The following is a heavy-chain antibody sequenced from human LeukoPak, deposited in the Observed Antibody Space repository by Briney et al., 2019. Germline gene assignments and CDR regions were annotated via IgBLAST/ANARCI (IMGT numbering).Heavy chain of an antibody. CDR1: GGSLKGYY. D-gene: IGHD3-16*01. CDR3: ARATFRGSTGPFHYGMDV. Sequence: SETLSLTCAVCGGSLKGYYWICIRQAPGRGLEWVTEIYQRGTTNYNPSLERRVTISRDTYKKQFSLKVSCVTAADTAVYYSARATFRGSTGPFHYGMDVWGQGTTVTVSS. J-gene: IGHJ6*02. CDR2: IYQRGTT. V-gene: IGHV4-34*01.